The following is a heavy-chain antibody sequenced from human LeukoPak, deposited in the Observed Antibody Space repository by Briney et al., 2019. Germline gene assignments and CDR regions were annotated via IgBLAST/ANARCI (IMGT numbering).Heavy chain of an antibody. Sequence: GGSLRLSCAASGFTFSSYAMSWVRQAPGKGLEWVSTSGTGGGTYYPDSVKGRTTISRDNSKNMLYVQMNNLRAEDTAVYYCAKAITGMRFCLDVWGQGTTVTVSS. CDR3: AKAITGMRFCLDV. CDR2: SGTGGGT. V-gene: IGHV3-23*01. D-gene: IGHD1-1*01. CDR1: GFTFSSYA. J-gene: IGHJ6*02.